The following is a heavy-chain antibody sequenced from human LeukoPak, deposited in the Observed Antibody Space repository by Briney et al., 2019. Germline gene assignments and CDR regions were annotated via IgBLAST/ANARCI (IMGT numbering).Heavy chain of an antibody. D-gene: IGHD3-10*01. V-gene: IGHV3-23*01. Sequence: GGSLRLSCAASGFAFSSFAMTWVRQAPGKGLEWVSSISGSGGSTYYADSVQGRFTISRDNSKNTLYLQMNSLRAEDTAVCYCAKYLGSGTSFDDWGQGTLVTVSS. CDR1: GFAFSSFA. J-gene: IGHJ4*02. CDR3: AKYLGSGTSFDD. CDR2: ISGSGGST.